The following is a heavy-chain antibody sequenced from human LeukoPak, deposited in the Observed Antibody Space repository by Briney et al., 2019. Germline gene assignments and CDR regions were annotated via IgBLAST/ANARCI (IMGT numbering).Heavy chain of an antibody. CDR1: GFTFSSYG. CDR2: ISGSGGST. V-gene: IGHV3-23*01. D-gene: IGHD6-19*01. J-gene: IGHJ4*02. CDR3: AKGDGIAVAYFDY. Sequence: GGSLRLSCAASGFTFSSYGMSWVRLAPGKGLEWVSAISGSGGSTYYADSVKGRFTSSRDNSKNTLYLQMNSLRAEDTAVYYCAKGDGIAVAYFDYWGQGTLVTVSS.